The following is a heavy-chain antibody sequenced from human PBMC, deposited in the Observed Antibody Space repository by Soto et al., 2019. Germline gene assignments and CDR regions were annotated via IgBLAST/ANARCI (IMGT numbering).Heavy chain of an antibody. V-gene: IGHV4-31*03. Sequence: QVQLQESGPGLVKPSQTLSLTCTVSGGSISSGGYYWSWIRQHPGKGLEWIGYIYYSGSTYYNPSLKSRVTIPVDTSKNQFSLKLSSVTAADTAVYYCARAAEMDYYDSSGGFDYWGQGTLVTVSS. J-gene: IGHJ4*02. D-gene: IGHD3-22*01. CDR1: GGSISSGGYY. CDR3: ARAAEMDYYDSSGGFDY. CDR2: IYYSGST.